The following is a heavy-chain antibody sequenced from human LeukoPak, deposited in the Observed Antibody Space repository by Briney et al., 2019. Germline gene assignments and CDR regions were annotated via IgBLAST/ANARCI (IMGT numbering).Heavy chain of an antibody. J-gene: IGHJ4*02. Sequence: SGPTMVKPTQTLTQTCTVSGFSLSTSGVGVGWIRQPPGKAVEWLALIYWNDDKRYSPSLKSRLTITKDTSKNQVVLTMTNMDPVDTATYYCAREIGYDYGFWSGYSSTYYFDYWGQGTLVTVSS. V-gene: IGHV2-5*01. D-gene: IGHD3-3*01. CDR1: GFSLSTSGVG. CDR3: AREIGYDYGFWSGYSSTYYFDY. CDR2: IYWNDDK.